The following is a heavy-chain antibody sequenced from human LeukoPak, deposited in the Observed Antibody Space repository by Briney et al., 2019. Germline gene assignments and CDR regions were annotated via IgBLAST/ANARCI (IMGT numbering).Heavy chain of an antibody. CDR3: ARGTGIGEFSI. CDR2: ISVYNGNT. D-gene: IGHD3-10*01. CDR1: GYAFTNYA. J-gene: IGHJ3*02. V-gene: IGHV1-18*01. Sequence: ASVKVSCKAPGYAFTNYAISWVRQAPGQGLEWMGWISVYNGNTNYAQKLQGRVTMTAETSTTTAYMELRSLRSDDTAVYYCARGTGIGEFSIWGQGTMVTVSS.